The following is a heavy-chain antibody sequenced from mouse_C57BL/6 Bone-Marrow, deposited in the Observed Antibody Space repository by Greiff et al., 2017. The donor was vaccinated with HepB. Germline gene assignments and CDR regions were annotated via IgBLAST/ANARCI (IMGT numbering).Heavy chain of an antibody. V-gene: IGHV1-50*01. CDR1: GYTFTSYW. D-gene: IGHD1-1*01. Sequence: QVQLQQPGAELVKPGASVKLSCKASGYTFTSYWMQWVKQRPGQGLEWIGEIDPSDSYTNYNQKFKGKATLTVDTSSSTAYMQLSSLTSEDSAVYYCARHYYGSSYPFDYWGQGTTLTVSS. CDR2: IDPSDSYT. CDR3: ARHYYGSSYPFDY. J-gene: IGHJ2*01.